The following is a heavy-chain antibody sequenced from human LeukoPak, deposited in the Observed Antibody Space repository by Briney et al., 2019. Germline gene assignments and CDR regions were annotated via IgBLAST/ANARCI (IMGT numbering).Heavy chain of an antibody. CDR3: AREASYGRYYYYGMDV. Sequence: PGGSLRLSCAASGFTVSSNYMSWVRQAPGKGLEWVSVIYSGGSTYYADSVKGRFTISRDNSKNTLYLQMNSLRAEDTAVYYCAREASYGRYYYYGMDVWGQGTTVTVSS. CDR1: GFTVSSNY. D-gene: IGHD3-10*01. CDR2: IYSGGST. J-gene: IGHJ6*02. V-gene: IGHV3-53*01.